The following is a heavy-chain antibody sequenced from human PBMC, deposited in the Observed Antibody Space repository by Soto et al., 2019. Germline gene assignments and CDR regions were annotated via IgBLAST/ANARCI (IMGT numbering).Heavy chain of an antibody. CDR2: LSYDGNIK. CDR3: ARDPYDSSGYYYPNYYYNYGMDV. CDR1: GFTFSSYG. Sequence: GGSLRLSCAASGFTFSSYGMHWVRQAPGKGLEWVAVLSYDGNIKYYADSVRGRFSISRDDSKNKLYLRMNSLRAEDTAVYYCARDPYDSSGYYYPNYYYNYGMDVWGQETTVTVSS. V-gene: IGHV3-30*03. D-gene: IGHD3-22*01. J-gene: IGHJ6*02.